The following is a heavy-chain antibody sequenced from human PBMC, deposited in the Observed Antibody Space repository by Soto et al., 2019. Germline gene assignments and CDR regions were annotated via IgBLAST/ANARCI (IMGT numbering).Heavy chain of an antibody. V-gene: IGHV4-34*01. CDR2: INHSGST. CDR1: GGSFSGYY. Sequence: SETLSLTCAVYGGSFSGYYWSWIRQPPGKGLEWIGEINHSGSTNYNPSLKSRVTISVDTSKNQFSLKLSSVTAADTAVYYCARGPHGTTRDWGQGTLVTVSS. CDR3: ARGPHGTTRD. J-gene: IGHJ4*02. D-gene: IGHD1-1*01.